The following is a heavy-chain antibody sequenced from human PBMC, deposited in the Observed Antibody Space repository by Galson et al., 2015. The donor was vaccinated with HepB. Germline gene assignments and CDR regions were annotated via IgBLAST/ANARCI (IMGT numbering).Heavy chain of an antibody. Sequence: SLRLSCAASGFGFSDSAIHWVRQASGKGLEWVGRIRGKSNNYATEYSASVQGRFTISRDDSKNTAFLHMNSLKTDDTAIYHCTRQGEAGLFDYWGQGTLVTVSS. CDR1: GFGFSDSA. D-gene: IGHD3/OR15-3a*01. J-gene: IGHJ4*02. V-gene: IGHV3-73*01. CDR3: TRQGEAGLFDY. CDR2: IRGKSNNYAT.